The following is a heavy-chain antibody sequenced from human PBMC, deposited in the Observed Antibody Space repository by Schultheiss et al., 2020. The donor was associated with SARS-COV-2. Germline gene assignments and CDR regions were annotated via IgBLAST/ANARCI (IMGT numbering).Heavy chain of an antibody. CDR3: ARTSAAYSGYDSYYFDY. J-gene: IGHJ4*02. V-gene: IGHV4-34*01. CDR2: INHSGST. D-gene: IGHD5-12*01. Sequence: GSLRLSCAVYGGSFSGYYWSWIRQPPGKGLEWIGEINHSGSTNYNPSLKSRVTISVDTSKNQFSLKLSSVTAADTAVYYCARTSAAYSGYDSYYFDYWGQGTLVTVSS. CDR1: GGSFSGYY.